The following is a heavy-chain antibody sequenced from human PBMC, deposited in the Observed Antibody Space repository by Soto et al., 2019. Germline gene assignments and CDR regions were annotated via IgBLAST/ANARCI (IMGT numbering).Heavy chain of an antibody. D-gene: IGHD2-15*01. CDR2: ITGSTGST. V-gene: IGHV3-23*01. Sequence: PVGSHRLSYTASGVNLRSYAMSWTIQAQGKGLEWVSAITGSTGSTFYADSVKGRFTISRDNSKNTLSLQMNTLRAEDTAVYYWAIKYCSGGDCKLPAFDRWVQGAMVTVS. J-gene: IGHJ3*02. CDR1: GVNLRSYA. CDR3: AIKYCSGGDCKLPAFDR.